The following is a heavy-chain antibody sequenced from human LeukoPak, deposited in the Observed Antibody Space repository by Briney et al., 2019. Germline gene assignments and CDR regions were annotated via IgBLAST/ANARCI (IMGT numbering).Heavy chain of an antibody. Sequence: SVNVSCKASGFTFTSSAMQWVRQARGQRLQWIGWIVVGSGNTNYAQKFQERVTITRDMSTSTAYMELSSLRSEDTAVYYCAAKPRGSGSPLYWGQGTLVTVSS. CDR2: IVVGSGNT. J-gene: IGHJ4*02. V-gene: IGHV1-58*02. CDR3: AAKPRGSGSPLY. CDR1: GFTFTSSA. D-gene: IGHD3-10*01.